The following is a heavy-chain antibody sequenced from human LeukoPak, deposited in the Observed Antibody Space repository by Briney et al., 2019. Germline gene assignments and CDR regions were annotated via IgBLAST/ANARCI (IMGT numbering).Heavy chain of an antibody. CDR3: AREGNYCSGGSCYPCWFDS. CDR1: GGSISSGGYY. D-gene: IGHD2-15*01. V-gene: IGHV4-31*03. CDR2: MYCSGST. Sequence: SETVSLTCTVSGGSISSGGYYWSWIRQHPGKGLEWIGYMYCSGSTYYNPSLKSRVTISVDTSKNQFSLKLISVTAADTAVYYCAREGNYCSGGSCYPCWFDSWGQGTLVTVSS. J-gene: IGHJ5*01.